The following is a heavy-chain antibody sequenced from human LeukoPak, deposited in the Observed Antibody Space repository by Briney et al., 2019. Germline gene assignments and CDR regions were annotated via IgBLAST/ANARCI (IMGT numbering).Heavy chain of an antibody. CDR1: GGSISSSSYY. CDR2: IYYSGST. CDR3: ARHLSIQLWSHWYFDL. J-gene: IGHJ2*01. Sequence: SETLSLTCTVSGGSISSSSYYWGWIRQPPGKGLEWIGSIYYSGSTYYNPSLKSRVTISVDTSKTQFSLKLSSVTAADTAVYYCARHLSIQLWSHWYFDLWGRGTLVTVSS. V-gene: IGHV4-39*01. D-gene: IGHD5-18*01.